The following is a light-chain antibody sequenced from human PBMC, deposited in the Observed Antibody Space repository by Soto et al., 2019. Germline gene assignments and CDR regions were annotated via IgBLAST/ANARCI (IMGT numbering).Light chain of an antibody. V-gene: IGKV1-12*01. J-gene: IGKJ3*01. Sequence: DIQMTQSTSSLSASVGDRINISCRASQDIGSRLAWYQQKAGKAPKILIYAAASLYSGVPSRFSATFSGTHFTLTINSLQPEDFATYFCQQGDNFPLTFGPGTKVDLK. CDR2: AAA. CDR1: QDIGSR. CDR3: QQGDNFPLT.